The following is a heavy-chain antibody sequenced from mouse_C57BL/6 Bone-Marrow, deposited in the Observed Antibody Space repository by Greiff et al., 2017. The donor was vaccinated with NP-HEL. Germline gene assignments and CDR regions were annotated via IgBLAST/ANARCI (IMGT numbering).Heavy chain of an antibody. V-gene: IGHV1-80*01. Sequence: QVHVKQSGAELVKPGASVKISCKASGYAFSSYWMNWVKQRPGKGLEWIGQIYPGDGDTNYNGKFKGKATLTADKSSSTAYMQLSSLTSEDSAVYFCARSRYYGSSSWFAYWGQGTLVTVSA. D-gene: IGHD1-1*01. J-gene: IGHJ3*01. CDR1: GYAFSSYW. CDR2: IYPGDGDT. CDR3: ARSRYYGSSSWFAY.